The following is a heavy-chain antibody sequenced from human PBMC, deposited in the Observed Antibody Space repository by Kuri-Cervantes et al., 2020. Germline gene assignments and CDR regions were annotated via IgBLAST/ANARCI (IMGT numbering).Heavy chain of an antibody. D-gene: IGHD6-19*01. CDR3: ARDKSGWYSFDY. Sequence: GESLKISCAASGFTVSSNYMSWLRQAPGKGLEWVSYISSSGSTIYYAESVKGRFTISRDNAKNSLYLQMNSLRAEDTAAYYCARDKSGWYSFDYWGQGTLVTVSS. V-gene: IGHV3-11*04. CDR2: ISSSGSTI. CDR1: GFTVSSNY. J-gene: IGHJ4*02.